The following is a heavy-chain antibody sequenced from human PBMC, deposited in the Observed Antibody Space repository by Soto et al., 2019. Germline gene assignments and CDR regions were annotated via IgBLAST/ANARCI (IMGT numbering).Heavy chain of an antibody. Sequence: SVKVSCKASGGTFSSYTISWVRQAPGQGLEWMGRIIPILGIANYAQKFQGRVTITADKSTSTAYMELSSLRSEDTAVYYCAREYGDYYFDPWGQGTLVTVSS. D-gene: IGHD4-17*01. CDR3: AREYGDYYFDP. CDR2: IIPILGIA. CDR1: GGTFSSYT. V-gene: IGHV1-69*04. J-gene: IGHJ4*02.